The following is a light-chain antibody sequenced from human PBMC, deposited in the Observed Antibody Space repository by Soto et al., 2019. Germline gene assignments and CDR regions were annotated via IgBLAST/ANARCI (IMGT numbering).Light chain of an antibody. CDR3: QQYNNWIT. J-gene: IGKJ5*01. Sequence: EIVMTQSPATLSVSPGERATLSCRASQSVSSNLAWYQQKPGQAPRLLIYGASTRATGIPARFGGSGSGTEVTLTISSLQSGDFAGYYCQQYNNWITFGQGARLESK. CDR2: GAS. V-gene: IGKV3-15*01. CDR1: QSVSSN.